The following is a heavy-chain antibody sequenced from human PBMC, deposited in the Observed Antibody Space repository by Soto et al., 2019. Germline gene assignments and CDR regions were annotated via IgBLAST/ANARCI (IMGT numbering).Heavy chain of an antibody. V-gene: IGHV3-30-3*01. J-gene: IGHJ4*02. Sequence: GGSLRLSCAASGFTFSSYAMHWVRQAPGKGLEWVAVISYDGSNKYYADSVKGRFTISRDNSKNTLYLQMNSLKAEDTAVYYCARVYRVFALITPSSADYGAQGTLVTVSS. CDR3: ARVYRVFALITPSSADY. CDR1: GFTFSSYA. CDR2: ISYDGSNK. D-gene: IGHD3-22*01.